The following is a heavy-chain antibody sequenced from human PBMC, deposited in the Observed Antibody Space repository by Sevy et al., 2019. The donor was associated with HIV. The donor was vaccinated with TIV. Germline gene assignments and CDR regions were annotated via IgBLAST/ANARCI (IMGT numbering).Heavy chain of an antibody. Sequence: GGSLRLSCAASGFTFSSYEMNWVRQAPGKGLEWVSYISSSGSTIYYADSVKGRFTISRDNAKNSLYLQMNSLRAEDTAVYYCARVLTTNYAHSSWYGGDYWGQGTLVTVSS. CDR2: ISSSGSTI. D-gene: IGHD6-13*01. CDR3: ARVLTTNYAHSSWYGGDY. V-gene: IGHV3-48*03. CDR1: GFTFSSYE. J-gene: IGHJ4*02.